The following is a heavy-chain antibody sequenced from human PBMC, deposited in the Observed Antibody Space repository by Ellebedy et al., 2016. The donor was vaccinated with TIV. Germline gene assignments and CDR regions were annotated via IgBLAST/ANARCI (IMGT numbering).Heavy chain of an antibody. CDR1: GYTFTNYD. J-gene: IGHJ4*02. CDR3: ARWGFYYGSASYYPFDF. D-gene: IGHD3-10*01. V-gene: IGHV1-8*01. Sequence: AASVKVSCKASGYTFTNYDINWVRQATGQGLEWMGWMNPNSGRTGYAQKFQGRVTMTRNTSITTAYMELSSLRSEDTAVYYCARWGFYYGSASYYPFDFWGQGTLITVSS. CDR2: MNPNSGRT.